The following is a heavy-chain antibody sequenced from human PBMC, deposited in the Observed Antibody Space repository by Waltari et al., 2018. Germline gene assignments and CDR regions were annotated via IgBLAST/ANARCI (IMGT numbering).Heavy chain of an antibody. CDR1: GNTPMELP. CDR2: FDPEDGET. Sequence: VNLVRSGAEVKSPGPSGKVPGRVSGNTPMELPRPWVGQAPGKGLEWMGGFDPEDGETIYAQKFQGRVTMTEDTSTDTAYMELSSLRSEDTAVYYCATGVKWESYFDYWGQGTLVTVSS. CDR3: ATGVKWESYFDY. J-gene: IGHJ4*02. D-gene: IGHD1-26*01. V-gene: IGHV1-24*01.